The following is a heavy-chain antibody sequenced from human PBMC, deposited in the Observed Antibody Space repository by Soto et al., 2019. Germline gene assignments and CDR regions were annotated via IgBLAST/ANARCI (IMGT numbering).Heavy chain of an antibody. CDR2: IKQDGSDK. CDR3: ARQTRAPES. Sequence: EVQLVESGGGLVQPGGSLRLSCAASGFTFSSYWMTWVRQAPGKGLECVANIKQDGSDKYYVDSVKGRFTISRDNAKNSLYRQMNSLRGEDTAVYYCARQTRAPESWGQGTLVTVSS. CDR1: GFTFSSYW. V-gene: IGHV3-7*03. D-gene: IGHD3-10*01. J-gene: IGHJ4*02.